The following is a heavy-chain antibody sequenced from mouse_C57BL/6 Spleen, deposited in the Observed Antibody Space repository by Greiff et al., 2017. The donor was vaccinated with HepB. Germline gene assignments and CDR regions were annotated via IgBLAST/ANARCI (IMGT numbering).Heavy chain of an antibody. CDR3: ARRADGYYAYYYAMDY. CDR1: GYTFTSYW. D-gene: IGHD2-3*01. Sequence: QVQLQQPGPELVKPGASVKLSCKASGYTFTSYWMPWVQQRPGQGLEWIGNINPSTGGTNYNEKFKSKATLTVDKSSSTAYMQLSSLTSEDSAVYYCARRADGYYAYYYAMDYWGQGTSVTVAS. J-gene: IGHJ4*01. CDR2: INPSTGGT. V-gene: IGHV1-53*01.